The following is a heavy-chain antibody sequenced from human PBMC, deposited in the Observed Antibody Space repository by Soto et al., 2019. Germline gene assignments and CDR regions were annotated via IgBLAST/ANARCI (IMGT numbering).Heavy chain of an antibody. V-gene: IGHV3-53*01. D-gene: IGHD4-4*01. CDR2: IYSGGST. CDR3: AREGTVTTAPPRSGYYYYGMDV. Sequence: LRLSCAASGFTVSSNYMSWVRQAPGKGLEWVSVIYSGGSTYYADSVKGRFTISRDNSKNTLYLQMNSLRAEDTAVYYCAREGTVTTAPPRSGYYYYGMDVWGQGTTVTVSS. CDR1: GFTVSSNY. J-gene: IGHJ6*02.